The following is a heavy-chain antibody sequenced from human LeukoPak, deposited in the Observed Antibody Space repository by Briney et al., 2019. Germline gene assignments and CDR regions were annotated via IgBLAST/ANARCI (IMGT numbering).Heavy chain of an antibody. CDR3: AKDLWGAVAGSNWFDP. D-gene: IGHD6-19*01. CDR2: ISGSGGSA. V-gene: IGHV3-23*01. CDR1: GFTFSSYA. J-gene: IGHJ5*02. Sequence: GGSLRLSCAASGFTFSSYAMSWVRQAPGKGLEWVSAISGSGGSAYYADSVKGRFTISRDNSKNTLYLQMNSLRAEDTAVYYCAKDLWGAVAGSNWFDPWGQGTLVTVSS.